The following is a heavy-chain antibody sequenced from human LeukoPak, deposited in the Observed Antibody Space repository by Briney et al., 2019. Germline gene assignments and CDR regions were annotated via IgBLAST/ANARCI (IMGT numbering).Heavy chain of an antibody. CDR1: GGFVSSNY. J-gene: IGHJ6*02. D-gene: IGHD4/OR15-4a*01. Sequence: KPSETLSLTCTVSGGFVSSNYWSWIRQPPGKGLEWIGYIYYSGSTNYNPSLKSRVTISEDTSKNQFSLKLTSVTAADTAVYYCARGGARLYGMDVWGQGTTVTVSS. CDR2: IYYSGST. V-gene: IGHV4-59*02. CDR3: ARGGARLYGMDV.